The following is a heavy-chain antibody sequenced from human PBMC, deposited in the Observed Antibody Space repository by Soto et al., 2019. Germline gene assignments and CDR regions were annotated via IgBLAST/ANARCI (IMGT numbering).Heavy chain of an antibody. J-gene: IGHJ6*02. CDR1: GFTFSSYG. CDR2: IWYDGSNK. V-gene: IGHV3-33*01. D-gene: IGHD3-3*01. Sequence: QVQLVESGGGVVQPGRSLRLSCAASGFTFSSYGMHWVRQAPGKGLEWVAVIWYDGSNKYYADSVKGRFTISRDNSKNTLYLQMNSLRAEDTAVYYCARAKDYDFWSGRDYYGMDVWGQGTTVTVSS. CDR3: ARAKDYDFWSGRDYYGMDV.